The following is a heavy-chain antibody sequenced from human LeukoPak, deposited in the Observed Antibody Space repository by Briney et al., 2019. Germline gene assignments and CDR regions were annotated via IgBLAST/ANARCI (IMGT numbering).Heavy chain of an antibody. Sequence: GGSLRLSCAASGFTLSGYWMHWVRQAPGKGLEWVSVIYSGGSTYYADSVKGRFTISRDNSKNTLYLQMNSLRAEDTAVYYCARESRYGAFDIWGQGTMVTVSS. J-gene: IGHJ3*02. CDR3: ARESRYGAFDI. CDR1: GFTLSGYW. D-gene: IGHD6-13*01. V-gene: IGHV3-66*01. CDR2: IYSGGST.